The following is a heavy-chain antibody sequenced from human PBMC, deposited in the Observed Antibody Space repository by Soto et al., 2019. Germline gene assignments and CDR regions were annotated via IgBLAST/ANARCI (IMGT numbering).Heavy chain of an antibody. CDR2: INPNSGGT. Sequence: QGQPVQSGPEVKRPGASVKVSCKPPGFTFTSNYIHWVRQAPGQGLEWMGIINPNSGGTNYAQKFQGRVTMTRDTSISTAYMELSRLRSDDTAVYYCASVDYYYGMDVWGQGTTVTVSS. J-gene: IGHJ6*02. CDR3: ASVDYYYGMDV. V-gene: IGHV1-2*02. CDR1: GFTFTSNY.